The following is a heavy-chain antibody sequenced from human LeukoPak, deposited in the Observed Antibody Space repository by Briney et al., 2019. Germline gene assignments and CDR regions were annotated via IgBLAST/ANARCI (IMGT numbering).Heavy chain of an antibody. Sequence: EASVKVSCKASGYTFTGYYMHWVRQAPGQGLEWMGWINPNSGDTNYAQKFQGRVTMTRDTSISTAYMELSRLRSDDTAVYYCASDSRVGATTFDYWGQGTLVTVSS. CDR3: ASDSRVGATTFDY. V-gene: IGHV1-2*02. CDR1: GYTFTGYY. D-gene: IGHD1-26*01. J-gene: IGHJ4*02. CDR2: INPNSGDT.